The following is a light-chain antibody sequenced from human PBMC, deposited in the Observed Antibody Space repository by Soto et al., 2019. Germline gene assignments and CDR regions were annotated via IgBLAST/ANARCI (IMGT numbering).Light chain of an antibody. J-gene: IGKJ5*01. CDR1: QTVSSN. CDR2: GAS. Sequence: IVLTQSPGTLSLSPGEGATLSCWASQTVSSNYLAWYQQRPGQAPRLIIYGASTRATGIPARFSGSGSGTDFTLTISSLEPEDFAVYYCQQRSNWPPIPFGQGTRLEIK. CDR3: QQRSNWPPIP. V-gene: IGKV3D-20*02.